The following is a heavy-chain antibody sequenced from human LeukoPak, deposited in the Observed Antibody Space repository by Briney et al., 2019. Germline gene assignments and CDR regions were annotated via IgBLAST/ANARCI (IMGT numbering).Heavy chain of an antibody. CDR3: ARLYYGSGSYYTFFDY. CDR2: ISAYNGNT. J-gene: IGHJ4*02. D-gene: IGHD3-10*01. V-gene: IGHV1-18*04. Sequence: ASVKVSCKASGYTFTSYGISWVRQAPGQGLEWMGWISAYNGNTNYAQKLQGRVTMTTDTSTSTAYMELRSLRSDDTAVYYCARLYYGSGSYYTFFDYWGQGTLVTVSS. CDR1: GYTFTSYG.